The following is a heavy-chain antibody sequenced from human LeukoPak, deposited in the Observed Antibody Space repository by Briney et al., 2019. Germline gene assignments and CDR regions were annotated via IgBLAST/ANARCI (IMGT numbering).Heavy chain of an antibody. CDR2: IIPIFGAA. CDR1: GYTFTSYA. Sequence: ASVKVSCKASGYTFTSYAISWVRQAPGQGLEWMGGIIPIFGAANYARKFQGRVTITADESTSTAYMELSSLRSEDTAVYYCARSTCFGRDGLGSSSWCGSDDAFDIWGQGTMVTVSS. V-gene: IGHV1-69*13. J-gene: IGHJ3*02. CDR3: ARSTCFGRDGLGSSSWCGSDDAFDI. D-gene: IGHD6-13*01.